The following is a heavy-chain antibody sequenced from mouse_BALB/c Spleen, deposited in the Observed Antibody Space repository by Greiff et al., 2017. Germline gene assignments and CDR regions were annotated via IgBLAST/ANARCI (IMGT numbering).Heavy chain of an antibody. D-gene: IGHD1-1*01. CDR2: ILPGSGST. CDR3: ARQYYYGSSYDFAY. Sequence: QVQLQQSGAELMKPGASVKISCKATGYTFSSYWIEWVKQRPGHGLEWIGEILPGSGSTNYNEKFKGKATFTADTSSNTAYMQLSSLTSEDSAVYYCARQYYYGSSYDFAYWGQGTLVTVSA. CDR1: GYTFSSYW. V-gene: IGHV1-9*01. J-gene: IGHJ3*01.